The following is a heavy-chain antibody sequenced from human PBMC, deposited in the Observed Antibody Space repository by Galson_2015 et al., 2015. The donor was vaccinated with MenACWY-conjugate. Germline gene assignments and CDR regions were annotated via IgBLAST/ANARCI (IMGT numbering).Heavy chain of an antibody. J-gene: IGHJ4*02. CDR1: GFTFDDYA. CDR3: AKDISVASVGSDY. Sequence: SLRLSCAASGFTFDDYAMHWVRQAPGKGLEWVSGISWNSGRMTYAGSVKGRFIISRDNAKNSLYLQMNSLRPEDTALYYCAKDISVASVGSDYWGQGTLVTVSS. V-gene: IGHV3-9*01. D-gene: IGHD6-13*01. CDR2: ISWNSGRM.